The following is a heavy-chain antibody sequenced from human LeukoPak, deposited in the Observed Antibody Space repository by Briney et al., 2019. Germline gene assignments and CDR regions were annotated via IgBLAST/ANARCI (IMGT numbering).Heavy chain of an antibody. CDR1: GGSISSYY. Sequence: KSSETLSLTCTVSGGSISSYYWSWIRQPPGKGLEWIGYIYYTGSTSYNPSLKSRVTISVDTSKNQFSLKLSSVTAADTAVYHCARGYYDTSGYYHDAFHIWGQGTMVTVSS. J-gene: IGHJ3*02. V-gene: IGHV4-59*01. D-gene: IGHD3-22*01. CDR2: IYYTGST. CDR3: ARGYYDTSGYYHDAFHI.